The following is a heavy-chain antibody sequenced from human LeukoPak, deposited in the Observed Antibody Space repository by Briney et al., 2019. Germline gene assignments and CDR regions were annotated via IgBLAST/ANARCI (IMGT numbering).Heavy chain of an antibody. Sequence: SVKVSCKASGGTFSSYAISWVRQAPGQGLEWMGRIIPILGIANYAQKFQGRVTITADKSTSTAYMELSSLRSEDTAVYYCARLHYYDSSGYYYSPDYWGQGTLVTVSS. CDR2: IIPILGIA. V-gene: IGHV1-69*04. CDR1: GGTFSSYA. J-gene: IGHJ4*02. CDR3: ARLHYYDSSGYYYSPDY. D-gene: IGHD3-22*01.